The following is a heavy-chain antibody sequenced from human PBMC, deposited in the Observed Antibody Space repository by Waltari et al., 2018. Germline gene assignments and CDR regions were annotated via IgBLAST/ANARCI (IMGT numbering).Heavy chain of an antibody. CDR2: ISAYNGNT. Sequence: QVQLVQSGAEVKKPGASVKVSCKASGYTFTRYGISWVRQAPGQGLEWMGWISAYNGNTNYAQKLQGRVTMTTDTSTSTAYMELRSLRSDDTAVYYCARAHSSGSFYYYYGMDVWGQGTTVTVSS. V-gene: IGHV1-18*01. CDR1: GYTFTRYG. J-gene: IGHJ6*02. D-gene: IGHD3-22*01. CDR3: ARAHSSGSFYYYYGMDV.